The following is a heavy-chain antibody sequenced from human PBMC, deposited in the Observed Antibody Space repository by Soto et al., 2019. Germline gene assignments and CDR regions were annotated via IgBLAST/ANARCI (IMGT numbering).Heavy chain of an antibody. Sequence: LSLTCTVTGGSISTYYWSWIRQPPGKGLEWIGHIYYTGNTNYNPSLKSRVTISVDTSKNQFSLKLSSVTAADTAVYYCARGRAYSSGWYFLKRYFDYWGQGTLVTVSS. J-gene: IGHJ4*02. CDR3: ARGRAYSSGWYFLKRYFDY. CDR1: GGSISTYY. D-gene: IGHD6-19*01. V-gene: IGHV4-59*12. CDR2: IYYTGNT.